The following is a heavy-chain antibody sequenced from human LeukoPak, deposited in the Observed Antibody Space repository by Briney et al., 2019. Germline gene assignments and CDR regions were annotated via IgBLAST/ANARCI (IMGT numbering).Heavy chain of an antibody. D-gene: IGHD6-19*01. Sequence: RTSETLSLTCTVSGGSISSYYWSWIRQPPGKGLEWIGYIHYSGSTNYNPSLKSRVTISVDTSKNQFSLKLSSVTAADTAVYFCARTQEAGYSSGRYDSYYHYYMDVWGKGTTVTISS. V-gene: IGHV4-59*01. J-gene: IGHJ6*03. CDR3: ARTQEAGYSSGRYDSYYHYYMDV. CDR1: GGSISSYY. CDR2: IHYSGST.